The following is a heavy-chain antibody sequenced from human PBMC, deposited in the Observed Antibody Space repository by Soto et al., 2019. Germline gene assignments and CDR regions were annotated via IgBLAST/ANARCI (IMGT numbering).Heavy chain of an antibody. CDR3: AKDQGSIAARNFDY. V-gene: IGHV3-30*18. CDR1: GFTFSSYG. J-gene: IGHJ4*02. D-gene: IGHD6-6*01. CDR2: ISYDGSNK. Sequence: PXGALRLSCAAAGFTFSSYGMHWVRQAPGKGLEWVAVISYDGSNKYYADSVKGRFTISRDNSKNTLYLQMNSLRAEDTAVYYCAKDQGSIAARNFDYWGQGTLVTVS.